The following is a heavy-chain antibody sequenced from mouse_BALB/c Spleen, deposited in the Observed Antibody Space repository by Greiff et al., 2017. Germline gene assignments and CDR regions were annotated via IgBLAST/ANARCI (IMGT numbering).Heavy chain of an antibody. V-gene: IGHV1S81*02. CDR3: ARADYDAYYAMDY. CDR1: GYTFTSYW. J-gene: IGHJ4*01. Sequence: KQPGAELVKPGASVKLSCKASGYTFTSYWMHWVKQRPGQGLEWIGEINPSNGRTNYNEKFKSKATLTVDKSSSTAYMQLSSLTSEDSAVYYCARADYDAYYAMDYWGQGTSVTVSS. CDR2: INPSNGRT. D-gene: IGHD2-4*01.